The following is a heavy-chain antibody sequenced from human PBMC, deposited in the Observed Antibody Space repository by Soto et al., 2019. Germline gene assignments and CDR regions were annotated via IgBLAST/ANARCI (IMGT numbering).Heavy chain of an antibody. Sequence: SETLSLTCAVSCGSISSSNWWSWVRQPPVKGLECIGEIYHSGSTNYNPSLKSRVTISVDKSKNQFSLKLSSVTAADTAVYYCARSHVFWNAYYYYGKDVGGQGTTVTVSS. CDR2: IYHSGST. CDR3: ARSHVFWNAYYYYGKDV. V-gene: IGHV4-4*02. D-gene: IGHD3-3*01. CDR1: CGSISSSNW. J-gene: IGHJ6*02.